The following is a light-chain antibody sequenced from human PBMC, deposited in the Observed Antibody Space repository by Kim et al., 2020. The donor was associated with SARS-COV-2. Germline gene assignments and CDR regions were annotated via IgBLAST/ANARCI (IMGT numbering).Light chain of an antibody. Sequence: AAVGDRVTITCRASQSIYSYLAWYQQKPGNVPRLLIYKASTVDSGVPSRFSGSESGTEFTLNISSLQPDDFATYYCQQFYTYPFTFGQGTRLEIK. V-gene: IGKV1-5*03. CDR1: QSIYSY. CDR2: KAS. J-gene: IGKJ5*01. CDR3: QQFYTYPFT.